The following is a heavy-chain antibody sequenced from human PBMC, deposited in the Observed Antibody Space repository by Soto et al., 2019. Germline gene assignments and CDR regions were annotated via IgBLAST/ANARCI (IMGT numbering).Heavy chain of an antibody. CDR1: GYTFTSYG. CDR3: ARPYSSCWSHDSSAGFDI. J-gene: IGHJ3*02. Sequence: GASVKVSCKASGYTFTSYGISWVRQAPGQGLEWMGWISAYNGNTNYAQKLQGRVTMTTDTSTSTAYMELRSLRSDDTAVYYCARPYSSCWSHDSSAGFDIWGQGTMVTVSS. CDR2: ISAYNGNT. V-gene: IGHV1-18*01. D-gene: IGHD6-13*01.